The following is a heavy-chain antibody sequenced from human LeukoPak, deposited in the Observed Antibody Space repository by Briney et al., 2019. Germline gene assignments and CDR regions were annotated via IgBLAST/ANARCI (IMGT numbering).Heavy chain of an antibody. CDR2: ISYDGSNK. J-gene: IGHJ4*02. CDR1: GFTFSSYA. Sequence: GGSLRLPCAASGFTFSSYAMHWVRQAPGKGLEWVAVISYDGSNKYYADSVKGRFTISRDNSKNTLYLQMNSLRAEDTAVYYCARVGPLSGYDFLDYWGQGTLVTVSS. D-gene: IGHD5-12*01. CDR3: ARVGPLSGYDFLDY. V-gene: IGHV3-30-3*01.